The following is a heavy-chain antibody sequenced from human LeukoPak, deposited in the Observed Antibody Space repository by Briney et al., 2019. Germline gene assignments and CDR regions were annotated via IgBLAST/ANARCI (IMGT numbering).Heavy chain of an antibody. Sequence: PGGSLRLSRAASGFTFSSYSMNWVRQAPGKGLEWVSYISSSSSTIYYADSVKGRFTISRDNAKNSLYLQMNSLRAEDTAVYYCARELYTGSWYVPRWFDPWGQGTLVTVS. CDR1: GFTFSSYS. D-gene: IGHD6-13*01. V-gene: IGHV3-48*01. CDR3: ARELYTGSWYVPRWFDP. CDR2: ISSSSSTI. J-gene: IGHJ5*02.